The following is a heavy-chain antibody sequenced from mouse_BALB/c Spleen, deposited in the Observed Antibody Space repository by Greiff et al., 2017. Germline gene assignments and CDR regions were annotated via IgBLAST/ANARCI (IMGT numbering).Heavy chain of an antibody. Sequence: ESGPGLVKPSQSLSLTCTVTGYSITSDYAWNWIRQFPGNKLEWMGYISYSGSTSYNPSLKSRISITRDTSKNQFFLQLNSVTTEDTATYYCARGYYYGSSYDYWGEGTTLTVSS. CDR3: ARGYYYGSSYDY. CDR2: ISYSGST. D-gene: IGHD1-1*01. J-gene: IGHJ2*01. CDR1: GYSITSDYA. V-gene: IGHV3-2*02.